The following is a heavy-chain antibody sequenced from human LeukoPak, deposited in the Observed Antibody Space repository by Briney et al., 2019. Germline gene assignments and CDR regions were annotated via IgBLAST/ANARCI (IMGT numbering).Heavy chain of an antibody. CDR1: GFTLSHYA. CDR2: IGGGGGST. V-gene: IGHV3-23*01. D-gene: IGHD3-22*01. Sequence: GGSLRLSCSMSGFTLSHYAMSWVRQAPGKGLEWVSTIGGGGGSTDYTDSVKGRFTISRDNSKNTLYLQMNSLRAEDTAVYFWARVGYDNFGFDFWGQGTLVTVSS. J-gene: IGHJ4*02. CDR3: ARVGYDNFGFDF.